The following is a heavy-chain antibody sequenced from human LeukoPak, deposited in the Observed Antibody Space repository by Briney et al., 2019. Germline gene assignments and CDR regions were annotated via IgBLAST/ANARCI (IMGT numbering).Heavy chain of an antibody. J-gene: IGHJ5*02. CDR2: INPSGGST. CDR3: ARDRDIVVVPAATGWIDP. V-gene: IGHV1-46*01. Sequence: GASVTVSCKASGYTFTSYYMHWLRQAPGQGLEGMGIINPSGGSTSYAQKFQGRVTMTRDMSTSTVYMELSSLRSEDTAVYYCARDRDIVVVPAATGWIDPWGQGTLVTVSS. D-gene: IGHD2-2*01. CDR1: GYTFTSYY.